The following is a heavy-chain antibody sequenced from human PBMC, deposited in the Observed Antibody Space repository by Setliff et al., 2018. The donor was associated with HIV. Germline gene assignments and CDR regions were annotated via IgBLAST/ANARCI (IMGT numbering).Heavy chain of an antibody. CDR2: ISSSGGST. CDR3: GKAPYPQYYYYYMDV. D-gene: IGHD3-16*01. J-gene: IGHJ6*03. CDR1: GFTFSSYA. V-gene: IGHV3-23*01. Sequence: GGSLRLSCAASGFTFSSYAMSWVRQAPGKGLDWVSAISSSGGSTYYADSVKGRFTISRDNSKNTLYLQMNSLRAEDTAVYYCGKAPYPQYYYYYMDVWGKGTTVTVSS.